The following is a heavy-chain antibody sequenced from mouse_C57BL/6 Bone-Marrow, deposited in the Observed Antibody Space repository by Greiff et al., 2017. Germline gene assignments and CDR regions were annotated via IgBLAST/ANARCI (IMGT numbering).Heavy chain of an antibody. CDR2: IYPTSGRT. Sequence: QVHVKQPGAELVKPGASVKMSCKASGYTFTSYWITWVKQRPGQGLEWIGDIYPTSGRTNYNEKFKSKAILTVDTSSNTAYMQLSSLTSEDSAVFSSARSGPLGRSFDYWGQGTTLTVSS. CDR3: ARSGPLGRSFDY. CDR1: GYTFTSYW. V-gene: IGHV1-55*01. J-gene: IGHJ2*01. D-gene: IGHD4-1*01.